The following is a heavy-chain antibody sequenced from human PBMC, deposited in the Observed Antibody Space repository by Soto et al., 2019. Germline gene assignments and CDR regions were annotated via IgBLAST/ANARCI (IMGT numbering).Heavy chain of an antibody. D-gene: IGHD2-2*01. CDR3: ASDMSTT. V-gene: IGHV1-8*01. CDR2: MNPNSGHT. CDR1: GYTFTSHD. Sequence: QVQLVQSGAEVNKPGASVKVSCKASGYTFTSHDINWMRQTTGQGLEWMGWMNPNSGHTNSAQKSQGRATMTRDTAINTAYMELTNLRSEDTAIDYGASDMSTTWGQGTLVTVSS. J-gene: IGHJ5*02.